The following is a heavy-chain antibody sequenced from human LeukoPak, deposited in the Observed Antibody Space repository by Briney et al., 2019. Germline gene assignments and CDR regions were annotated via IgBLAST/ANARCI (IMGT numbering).Heavy chain of an antibody. V-gene: IGHV4-61*02. Sequence: SQTLSLTCTVSGGSISSGSYYWSWIRQPAGKGLEWIGRIYTSGSTNYNPSLKSRVTISVDTSKNQFSLKLSSVTAADTAVYYCARGVPYQLLPGDWFDPWGQGTLVTVSS. CDR3: ARGVPYQLLPGDWFDP. D-gene: IGHD2-2*01. CDR1: GGSISSGSYY. CDR2: IYTSGST. J-gene: IGHJ5*02.